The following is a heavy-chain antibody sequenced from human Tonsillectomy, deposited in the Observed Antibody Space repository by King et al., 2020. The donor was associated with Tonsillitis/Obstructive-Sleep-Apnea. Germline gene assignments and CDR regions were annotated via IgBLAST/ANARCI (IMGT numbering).Heavy chain of an antibody. Sequence: VQLPQWGAGLLKPSETLSLTCAVYGGSFSGYYWSWIRQPPGKGLEWIGYIYYSGSTYYNPSLKSRVTISVDTSKNQFSLKLSSVTAADTAVYYCASAGHNYFYLTQLVHAAFDIWGQGTMVTVSS. V-gene: IGHV4-34*01. CDR3: ASAGHNYFYLTQLVHAAFDI. D-gene: IGHD6-13*01. J-gene: IGHJ3*02. CDR2: IYYSGST. CDR1: GGSFSGYY.